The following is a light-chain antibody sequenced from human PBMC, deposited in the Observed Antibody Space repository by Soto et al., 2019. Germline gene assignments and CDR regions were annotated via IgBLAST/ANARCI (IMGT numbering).Light chain of an antibody. J-gene: IGKJ4*01. CDR3: QQYSIYPLT. CDR2: KAS. Sequence: DIQMTQSPSTLSAAVGDRVTITCRASQSISSWLAWYQQKPGKAPKALIQKASSLESGVPSRFSGSGSGTEFTLTISSLQPDDFATYHCQQYSIYPLTFGGGTKVEIK. CDR1: QSISSW. V-gene: IGKV1-5*03.